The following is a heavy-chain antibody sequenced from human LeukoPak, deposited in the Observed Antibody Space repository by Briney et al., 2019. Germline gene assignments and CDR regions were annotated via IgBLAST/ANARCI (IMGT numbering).Heavy chain of an antibody. J-gene: IGHJ6*02. Sequence: GGSLRLSCAASGFTFSNYHMSWIRQAPGKGLEWVSYISSSGSTIYYADSVKGRFTISRDNAKNSLYLQMNSLRGEDTAVYYCARVGRGVYYGMDVWGQGTTVTVSS. CDR1: GFTFSNYH. D-gene: IGHD3-10*01. CDR3: ARVGRGVYYGMDV. CDR2: ISSSGSTI. V-gene: IGHV3-11*01.